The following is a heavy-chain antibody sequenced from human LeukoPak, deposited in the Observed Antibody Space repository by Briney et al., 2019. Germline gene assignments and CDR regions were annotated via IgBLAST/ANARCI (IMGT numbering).Heavy chain of an antibody. Sequence: GGSLRLSCAASGFTFSSYEMNWVRQAPGKGLEWVSYISSSGSTIYYADSVKGRFTISRDNAKNSLYLQMNSLRAEDTAVYYCARVANSGYDSMGSGFDPWGQGTLVTVSS. CDR3: ARVANSGYDSMGSGFDP. CDR1: GFTFSSYE. J-gene: IGHJ5*02. D-gene: IGHD5-12*01. V-gene: IGHV3-48*03. CDR2: ISSSGSTI.